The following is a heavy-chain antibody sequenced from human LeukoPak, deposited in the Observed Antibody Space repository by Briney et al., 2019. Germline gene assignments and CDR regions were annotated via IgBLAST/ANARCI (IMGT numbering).Heavy chain of an antibody. CDR2: ISGSGGST. Sequence: GGSLRLSCAASGFTFSSYAMSWVRQAPGKGLEWVSAISGSGGSTYYAASVKGRFTISRDNSKNTLYLQMNSLRAEDTAVYYCAKIVLLWFGELSWGQGTLVTVSS. CDR1: GFTFSSYA. V-gene: IGHV3-23*01. D-gene: IGHD3-10*01. J-gene: IGHJ5*02. CDR3: AKIVLLWFGELS.